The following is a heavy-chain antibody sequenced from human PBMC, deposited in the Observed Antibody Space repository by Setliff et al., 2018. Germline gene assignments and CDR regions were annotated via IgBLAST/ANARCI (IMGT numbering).Heavy chain of an antibody. D-gene: IGHD6-6*01. Sequence: SETLSLTCTVSGGSISSMSYYWGWIRQPPGKGLEWIGSIYHSGSSYYNPSLKRRVTISVDTTKNQFSLQLNSVTAADTAVYYCARDPSSVAARPGYWGQGTLVTVSS. CDR1: GGSISSMSYY. CDR2: IYHSGSS. V-gene: IGHV4-39*07. CDR3: ARDPSSVAARPGY. J-gene: IGHJ4*02.